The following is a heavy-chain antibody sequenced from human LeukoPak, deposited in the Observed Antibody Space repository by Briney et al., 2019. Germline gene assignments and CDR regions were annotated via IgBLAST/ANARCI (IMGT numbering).Heavy chain of an antibody. J-gene: IGHJ4*02. D-gene: IGHD5-24*01. CDR1: GFTFSSYG. CDR2: ISSSGSTI. CDR3: ARDERDGYNFDY. V-gene: IGHV3-48*03. Sequence: GGSLRLSCAASGFTFSSYGMNWVRQAPGKGLEWVSYISSSGSTIYYADSVKGRFTISRDNAKNSLYLQMNSLRAEDTAVYYCARDERDGYNFDYWGQGTLVTVSS.